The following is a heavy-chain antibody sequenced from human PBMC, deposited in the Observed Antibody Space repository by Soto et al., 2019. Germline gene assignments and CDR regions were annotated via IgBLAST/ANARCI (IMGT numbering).Heavy chain of an antibody. J-gene: IGHJ6*02. CDR2: IIPTFGTA. D-gene: IGHD2-2*01. CDR3: PRHVPAACDYYGMDA. CDR1: GGTFSSYA. V-gene: IGHV1-69*12. Sequence: QVQLVQSGAEVKKPGSSVKVSCKASGGTFSSYAISWVRQAPGQGLEWMGGIIPTFGTANYAQKFQGRVTLTAAESTSTAALQLGSLSSEDTAMYYCPRHVPAACDYYGMDAWGQGTTVTVSS.